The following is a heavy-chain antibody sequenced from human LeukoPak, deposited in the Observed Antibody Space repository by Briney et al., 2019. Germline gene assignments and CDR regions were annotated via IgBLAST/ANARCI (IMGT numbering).Heavy chain of an antibody. Sequence: GASVKVSCKASGFPFSSYYMHWVRQAPGQGLEWMGIVNLSGGGTSYAQKFQGRVTMTRDTSTSTVYMELSSLTSEDTAVYFCARVRPVAGLDYWGQGTLVTVSS. CDR1: GFPFSSYY. CDR3: ARVRPVAGLDY. V-gene: IGHV1-46*01. D-gene: IGHD6-19*01. CDR2: VNLSGGGT. J-gene: IGHJ4*02.